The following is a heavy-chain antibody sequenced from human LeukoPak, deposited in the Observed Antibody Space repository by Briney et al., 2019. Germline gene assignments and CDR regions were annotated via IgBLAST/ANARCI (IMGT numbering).Heavy chain of an antibody. CDR2: IWYDGSNK. Sequence: PVGSLRLSCAASGFTFSSYGMHWVRQAPGKGLEWVAVIWYDGSNKYYADSVKGRFTISRDNSKNTLYLQMNSLRAEDTAVYYCARMDEEYYYYMDVWGKGTTVTVSS. CDR1: GFTFSSYG. CDR3: ARMDEEYYYYMDV. J-gene: IGHJ6*03. V-gene: IGHV3-33*01. D-gene: IGHD2-2*03.